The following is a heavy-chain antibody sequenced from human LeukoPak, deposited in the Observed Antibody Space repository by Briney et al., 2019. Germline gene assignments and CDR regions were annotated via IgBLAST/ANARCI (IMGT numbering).Heavy chain of an antibody. V-gene: IGHV4-39*01. J-gene: IGHJ5*02. Sequence: SETLSLTCTVSGGSISSSSYYWGWIRQPPGKGLEWIGSIYYSGSTYYNPSLKSRVTISVDTSKNQFSLKLSSVTAADTAVYYCARRFTIFGVTYWFDPWGQGTLVTVSS. D-gene: IGHD3-3*01. CDR3: ARRFTIFGVTYWFDP. CDR1: GGSISSSSYY. CDR2: IYYSGST.